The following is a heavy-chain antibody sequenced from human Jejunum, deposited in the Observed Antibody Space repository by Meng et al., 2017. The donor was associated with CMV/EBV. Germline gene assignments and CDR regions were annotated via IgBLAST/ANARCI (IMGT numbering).Heavy chain of an antibody. CDR2: ISWNSGKI. V-gene: IGHV3-9*01. D-gene: IGHD3-3*01. CDR1: GFNFDDDA. Sequence: ASGFNFDDDAMHWVRQEPGKGLEWVSGISWNSGKIDYADSVKGRFTISRDNAKTSLYLQMNSLKPEDTAFYYCAKPLSPYDFWNHSWGQGTLVTVSS. J-gene: IGHJ4*02. CDR3: AKPLSPYDFWNHS.